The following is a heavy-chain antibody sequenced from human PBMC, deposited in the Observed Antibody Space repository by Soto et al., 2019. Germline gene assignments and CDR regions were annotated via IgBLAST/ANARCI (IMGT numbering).Heavy chain of an antibody. D-gene: IGHD2-15*01. V-gene: IGHV3-23*01. J-gene: IGHJ5*02. CDR1: GFTFSSYA. Sequence: GGSLRLSCAASGFTFSSYAMSWVRQAPGKGLEWVSAISGSGGSTYYADSVKGRFTISRDNSKNTLYLQMNSLRAEDTAVYYCAKSLGVGLVAAKIGSFDPWGQGTLVTVSS. CDR2: ISGSGGST. CDR3: AKSLGVGLVAAKIGSFDP.